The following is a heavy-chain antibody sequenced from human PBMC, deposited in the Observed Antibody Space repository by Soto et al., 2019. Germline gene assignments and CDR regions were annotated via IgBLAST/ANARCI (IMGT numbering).Heavy chain of an antibody. CDR3: ARKVSESTGRPDWWYFEL. CDR2: ISGGGDAT. D-gene: IGHD3-3*01. CDR1: GFTFSGYA. Sequence: EVQLLDSGGGLVQPGGSLRLSCAASGFTFSGYALTWVRQAPGKGLEWVSAISGGGDATFYADSVKGRFTISRDNSKNTLYLQMNPLRAEDTAVYYWARKVSESTGRPDWWYFELWGRGTLVTVSS. V-gene: IGHV3-23*01. J-gene: IGHJ2*01.